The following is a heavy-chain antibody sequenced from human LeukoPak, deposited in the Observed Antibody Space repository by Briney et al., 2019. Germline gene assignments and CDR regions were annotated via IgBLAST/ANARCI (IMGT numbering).Heavy chain of an antibody. CDR3: AKALADRDLPYYYDSSGYYLVLGY. V-gene: IGHV3-43*02. D-gene: IGHD3-22*01. CDR1: GFTFDDYA. J-gene: IGHJ4*02. Sequence: GGSLRLSCAASGFTFDDYAMHWARQAPGKGLEWVSLISGDGGSTYYADSVKGRFTISRDNSKNSLYLQMNSLRTEDTALYYCAKALADRDLPYYYDSSGYYLVLGYWGQRTLVTVSS. CDR2: ISGDGGST.